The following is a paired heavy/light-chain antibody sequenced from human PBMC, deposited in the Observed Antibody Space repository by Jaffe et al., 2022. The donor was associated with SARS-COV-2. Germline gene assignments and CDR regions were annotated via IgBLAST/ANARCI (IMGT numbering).Heavy chain of an antibody. D-gene: IGHD6-13*01. CDR3: ARANDAGTVDY. J-gene: IGHJ4*02. V-gene: IGHV3-7*01. CDR2: INERGSEK. Sequence: EVQLVESGGGLVQPGGSLRLSCAASKFTFSTYWMSWVRQTPGKGLEWVANINERGSEKYYVDSVKGRFTISRDNAEKSLSLQMNSLRAEDTAVYYCARANDAGTVDYWGQGALVTVSS. CDR1: KFTFSTYW.
Light chain of an antibody. CDR2: KVS. CDR3: MQGTHWPWT. Sequence: DVVLTQSPLSLPVTPGQPASISCRSSQSLVHSGGNTYLNWFQQRPGQSPRRLIYKVSNRDSGVPDRFSGSGSGTDFTLKISRVEAEDVGVYYCMQGTHWPWTFGQGTKVEI. V-gene: IGKV2-30*02. J-gene: IGKJ1*01. CDR1: QSLVHSGGNTY.